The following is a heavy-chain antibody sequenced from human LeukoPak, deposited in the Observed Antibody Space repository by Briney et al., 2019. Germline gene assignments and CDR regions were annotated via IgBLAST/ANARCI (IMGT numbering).Heavy chain of an antibody. V-gene: IGHV1-18*01. D-gene: IGHD2-2*01. CDR1: GYTFTSYD. CDR2: ISAYNGNT. CDR3: ARWKERYCSSTSCYAL. J-gene: IGHJ4*02. Sequence: ASVKVSCKASGYTFTSYDINWVRQATGQGLEWMGWISAYNGNTNYARKLQGRVTMTTDTSTSTAYMELRSLRSDDTAVYYCARWKERYCSSTSCYALWGQGTLVTVSS.